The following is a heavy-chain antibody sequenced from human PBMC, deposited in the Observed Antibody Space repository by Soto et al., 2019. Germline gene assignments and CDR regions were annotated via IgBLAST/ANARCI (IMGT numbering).Heavy chain of an antibody. Sequence: EVQLVESGGGSVQPGGSLRLSCAASGFIFSNSCMHWVRQAPGKGLVWVSRINSDGVSISYADSVQGRFTISRDNAKKSLYLQMNRLMDDAVAVYDCACGDYGYAADLEYWGQGTMVNVSS. CDR2: INSDGVSI. V-gene: IGHV3-74*01. J-gene: IGHJ4*02. D-gene: IGHD5-12*01. CDR3: ACGDYGYAADLEY. CDR1: GFIFSNSC.